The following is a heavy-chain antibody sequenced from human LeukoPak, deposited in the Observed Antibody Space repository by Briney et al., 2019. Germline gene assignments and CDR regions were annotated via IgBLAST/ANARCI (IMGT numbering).Heavy chain of an antibody. V-gene: IGHV1-2*02. CDR1: GYTFTGYY. Sequence: GASVKVSCKASGYTFTGYYMHWVRQAPGQGLEWMGWINPNSGGTNYAQKFQGRVTMTRDTSISTAYMELSRLRSDDTAVYYCARGSAMVRGVIIVWFDPWGQGTLVTVSS. J-gene: IGHJ5*02. CDR2: INPNSGGT. CDR3: ARGSAMVRGVIIVWFDP. D-gene: IGHD3-10*01.